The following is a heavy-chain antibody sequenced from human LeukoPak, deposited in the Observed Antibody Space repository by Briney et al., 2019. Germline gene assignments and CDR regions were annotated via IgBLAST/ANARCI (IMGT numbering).Heavy chain of an antibody. CDR2: IIPIFGTA. J-gene: IGHJ4*02. CDR3: ARIAARTRGPFDY. V-gene: IGHV1-69*13. D-gene: IGHD6-6*01. CDR1: GGTFSSYA. Sequence: ASVKVSCKASGGTFSSYAISWVRQAPGQGLEWMGGIIPIFGTANYAQKFQGRVTITADESTSTAYMELSSPRSEDTAVYYCARIAARTRGPFDYWGQGTLVTVSS.